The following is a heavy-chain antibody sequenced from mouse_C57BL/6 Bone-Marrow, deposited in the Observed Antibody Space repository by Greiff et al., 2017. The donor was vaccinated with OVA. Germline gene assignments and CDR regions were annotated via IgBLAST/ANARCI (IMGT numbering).Heavy chain of an antibody. CDR2: IAPSDSYI. D-gene: IGHD1-1*01. V-gene: IGHV1-59*01. CDR3: AHYGSRLYLHY. J-gene: IGHJ2*02. Sequence: QVQLQQPGAELVRPGTSVKLSCKASGYTFTYYWMHWVKQRPGQGLEWIGVIAPSDSYINYNQKFKGRATLTVDTSSSTAYMHLSSLTSEDSAVYYCAHYGSRLYLHYWGQGTSLTVSS. CDR1: GYTFTYYW.